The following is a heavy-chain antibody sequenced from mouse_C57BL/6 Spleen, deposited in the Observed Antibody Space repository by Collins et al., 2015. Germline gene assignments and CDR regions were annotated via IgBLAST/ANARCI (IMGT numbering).Heavy chain of an antibody. D-gene: IGHD2-1*01. J-gene: IGHJ4*01. V-gene: IGHV1-26*01. CDR3: ASEAYGNYAMDY. CDR2: INPYNGAT. Sequence: EVQLQQSGPELVKPGASVKISCKASGYSFTGYYMHWVKQSHVKSLEWIGRINPYNGATSYNQNFKDKASLTVDKSSSTAYMELHGLTSEDSAVYYCASEAYGNYAMDYWGQGTSVTVSS. CDR1: GYSFTGYY.